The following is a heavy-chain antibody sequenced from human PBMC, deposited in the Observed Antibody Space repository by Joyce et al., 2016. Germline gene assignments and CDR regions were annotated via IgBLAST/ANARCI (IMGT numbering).Heavy chain of an antibody. CDR2: ISYGRIYK. CDR3: AKILTATYSSGWFLDY. V-gene: IGHV3-30*18. Sequence: QVQLVESGGGVVQPGRSLRLSCAASGLTLSNYGVHWVRQAPGKGLEWVAVISYGRIYKYYADSVKGRLTISRDNSKNTVFLEMNSLRTEDTAVYYCAKILTATYSSGWFLDYWGQGTLVTVSS. J-gene: IGHJ4*02. D-gene: IGHD6-25*01. CDR1: GLTLSNYG.